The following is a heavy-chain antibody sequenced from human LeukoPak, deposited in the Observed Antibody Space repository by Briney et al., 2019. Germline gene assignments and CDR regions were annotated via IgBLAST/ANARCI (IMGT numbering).Heavy chain of an antibody. CDR1: GVSISSSSYY. J-gene: IGHJ4*02. CDR2: IYYSVST. CDR3: ASHCSYYDSSGYLGYFDY. V-gene: IGHV4-39*01. D-gene: IGHD3-22*01. Sequence: SETLSLTCTVSGVSISSSSYYWGWIRQPPGKRMEWIVRIYYSVSTHYNPSLKSRVTISVDASKNQFSLNLSSVTAAATAVYYCASHCSYYDSSGYLGYFDYWVQGTLVTVSS.